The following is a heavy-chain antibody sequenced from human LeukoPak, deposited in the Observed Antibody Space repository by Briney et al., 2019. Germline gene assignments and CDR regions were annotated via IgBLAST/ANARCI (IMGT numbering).Heavy chain of an antibody. V-gene: IGHV1-69*06. D-gene: IGHD2/OR15-2a*01. CDR1: GGTFSSYA. CDR3: VGYYAGRWDY. Sequence: WASVTVSCKASGGTFSSYAISWVRQAPGQGLEWMGGIIPIFGTANYAQKFQGRVTITADKSTSTAYMELSSLRSEYTAVYYCVGYYAGRWDYWGQGTLVTVSS. J-gene: IGHJ4*02. CDR2: IIPIFGTA.